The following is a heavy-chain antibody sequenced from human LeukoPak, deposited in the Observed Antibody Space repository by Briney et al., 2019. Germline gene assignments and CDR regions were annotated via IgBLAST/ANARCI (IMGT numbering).Heavy chain of an antibody. J-gene: IGHJ4*02. CDR1: GFTFSNYW. V-gene: IGHV3-7*01. CDR3: ARRGSLDY. CDR2: IKQDGSEK. D-gene: IGHD6-13*01. Sequence: GGSLRLSCAASGFTFSNYWMHWVRQAPGKGLEWVANIKQDGSEKYYVDSVKGRFTISRDNAKNSLYLQMNSLRAEDTAVYYCARRGSLDYWGQGTLVTVSS.